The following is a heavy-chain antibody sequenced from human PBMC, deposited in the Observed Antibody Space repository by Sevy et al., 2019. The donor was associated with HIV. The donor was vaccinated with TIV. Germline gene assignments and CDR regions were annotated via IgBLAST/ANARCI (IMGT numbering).Heavy chain of an antibody. CDR2: NYYNGHI. J-gene: IGHJ4*02. CDR1: GGSITSLY. Sequence: SETLTLTCTVCGGSITSLYWNWIRQPPGRGLKWIANNYYNGHINYNTSLKSRVTLTLDTSKNQFSLRLSSVTAADTAMYHCSSENAWGRGHSWGQGTLVTVSS. V-gene: IGHV4-59*08. D-gene: IGHD1-26*01. CDR3: SSENAWGRGHS.